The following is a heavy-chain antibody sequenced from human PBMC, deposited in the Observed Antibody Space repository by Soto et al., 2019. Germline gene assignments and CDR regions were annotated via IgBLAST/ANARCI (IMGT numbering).Heavy chain of an antibody. CDR3: ARMGIESSXPSFDY. J-gene: IGHJ4*02. CDR1: GGSISAYY. D-gene: IGHD7-27*01. V-gene: IGHV4-59*01. CDR2: IYYSGST. Sequence: TCTVSGGSISAYYWSWIRQPPGKALEWIGYIYYSGSTNYNPTLQSRVTISVDTSKSQFSLRLSSVAAADTAVYYCARMGIESSXPSFDYWGLGIWVTVSS.